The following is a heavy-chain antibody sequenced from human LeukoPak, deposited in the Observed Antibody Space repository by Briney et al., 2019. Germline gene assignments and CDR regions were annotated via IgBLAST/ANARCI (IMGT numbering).Heavy chain of an antibody. CDR2: IYQSGST. V-gene: IGHV4-38-2*01. Sequence: SDTLSLTWAVSGYSITTGRYWGWIRLPPGTGLEWIGSIYQSGSTYYNPSLKSRVTISVDTSKNQFSLKLRSVTAADTAVYYCARSLSTAGIDYWGQGTLVTVSS. CDR1: GYSITTGRY. CDR3: ARSLSTAGIDY. J-gene: IGHJ4*02. D-gene: IGHD2-2*01.